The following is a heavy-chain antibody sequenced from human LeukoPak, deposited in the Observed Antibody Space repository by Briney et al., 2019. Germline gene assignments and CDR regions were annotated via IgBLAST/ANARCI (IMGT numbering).Heavy chain of an antibody. Sequence: GGSLRLSCAASGFTFSDHYMDWVRQAPGKGLQWVARIRNRARSYTTQYAPSVRDRFTISRDDTENSLFLQMNSLNTEDTAVYFCGRVGTYYDNRGFSSDALDIWGQGTMVTVAS. V-gene: IGHV3-72*01. CDR3: GRVGTYYDNRGFSSDALDI. J-gene: IGHJ3*02. CDR1: GFTFSDHY. D-gene: IGHD3-22*01. CDR2: IRNRARSYTT.